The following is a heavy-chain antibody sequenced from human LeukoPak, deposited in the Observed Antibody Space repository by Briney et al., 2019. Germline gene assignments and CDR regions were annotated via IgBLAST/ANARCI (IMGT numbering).Heavy chain of an antibody. D-gene: IGHD6-19*01. Sequence: SQTLSLTCTVSGGSISSGGYYWSWIRQHPGKGLEWIGYIYYSGSTYYNPSLKSRVTISVDTSKNQFSLKLSSVTAADTAVYYCAREYVEGIAVAGRSFDYWGQGTLVTVSS. CDR3: AREYVEGIAVAGRSFDY. CDR2: IYYSGST. V-gene: IGHV4-31*03. CDR1: GGSISSGGYY. J-gene: IGHJ4*02.